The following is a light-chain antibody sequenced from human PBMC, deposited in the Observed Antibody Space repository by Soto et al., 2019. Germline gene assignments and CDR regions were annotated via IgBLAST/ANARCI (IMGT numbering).Light chain of an antibody. CDR2: GAS. Sequence: EIGLTPTPSTLSLSPGERATLSCMASQSVSSNLAWYQQKPGQAPRLLIYGASTRATGIPARFSGSGSGTAFTLTISSLQSEDFAVYYCQQYNNWPRTFGQGTKVDIK. CDR3: QQYNNWPRT. V-gene: IGKV3-15*01. J-gene: IGKJ1*01. CDR1: QSVSSN.